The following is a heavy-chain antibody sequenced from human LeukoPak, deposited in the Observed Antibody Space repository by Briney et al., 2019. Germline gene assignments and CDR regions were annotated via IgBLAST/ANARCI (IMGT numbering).Heavy chain of an antibody. CDR3: AREGVALWSRGYGMDV. CDR2: IYYSGST. J-gene: IGHJ6*02. CDR1: GGSISSYY. V-gene: IGHV4-59*01. Sequence: PSETLSLTCTVSGGSISSYYWSWIRQPPGKGLEWIGYIYYSGSTNYNPSLKSRVTISVDTSKNQFSLKLSSVTAADTAVYYCAREGVALWSRGYGMDVWGQGTTVTVSS. D-gene: IGHD3-10*01.